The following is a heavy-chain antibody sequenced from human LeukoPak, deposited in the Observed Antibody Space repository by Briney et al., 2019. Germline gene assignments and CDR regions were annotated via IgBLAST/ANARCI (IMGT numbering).Heavy chain of an antibody. CDR1: GGSISSYY. V-gene: IGHV4-59*08. D-gene: IGHD4-23*01. Sequence: PSETLSLTCTVSGGSISSYYWSWIRQPPGKGLEWIGYIYYSGSTNYNPSLKSRVTISVDTSKNQFSLKLSSVTAADTAVYYCARETGGSDLGAGIVRGDWFDPWGQGTLVTVSS. CDR3: ARETGGSDLGAGIVRGDWFDP. J-gene: IGHJ5*02. CDR2: IYYSGST.